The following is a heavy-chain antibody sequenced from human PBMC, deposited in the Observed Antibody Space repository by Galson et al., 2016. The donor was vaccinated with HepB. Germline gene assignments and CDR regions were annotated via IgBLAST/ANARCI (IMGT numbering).Heavy chain of an antibody. CDR2: ISYDGSDK. J-gene: IGHJ4*02. CDR1: GFTFSGSA. D-gene: IGHD3-22*01. Sequence: SLRLSCAASGFTFSGSAMHWVRQAPGKGLEWVAVISYDGSDKSYADSVKGRFIISRDTSKNTLYLQMNSLKAEDTAVYYCARALKAYYYDRSHYFDYWGQGTLVTVSS. V-gene: IGHV3-30*04. CDR3: ARALKAYYYDRSHYFDY.